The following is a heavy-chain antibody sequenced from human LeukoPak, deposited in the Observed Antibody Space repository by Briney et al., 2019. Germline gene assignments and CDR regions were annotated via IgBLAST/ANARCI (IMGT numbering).Heavy chain of an antibody. V-gene: IGHV4-59*01. CDR3: ARVTGGWSPDY. CDR1: GGSISGYY. Sequence: SETLSLTCTVSGGSISGYYWNWIRQPPGKGLEWIGYIYSSGVTKYNVSLKSRVTMSVDTSKNQFSLKLSSVTAADTAVYYCARVTGGWSPDYWGQGTLVTVSS. J-gene: IGHJ4*02. D-gene: IGHD6-19*01. CDR2: IYSSGVT.